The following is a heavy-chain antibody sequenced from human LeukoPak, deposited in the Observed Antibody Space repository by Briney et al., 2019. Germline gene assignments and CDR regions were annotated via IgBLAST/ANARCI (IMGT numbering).Heavy chain of an antibody. CDR1: GYTFTSYY. CDR3: ARGYGSGNYYSINFDY. Sequence: ASVKVSCKASGYTFTSYYMHWVRQAPGQGLEWMGIINPSGGSTSYAQKFQGRVTMTRDTSNTTAYMELSRLRSDDTAVYYCARGYGSGNYYSINFDYWGQGTLVTVSS. J-gene: IGHJ4*02. D-gene: IGHD3-10*01. V-gene: IGHV1-46*01. CDR2: INPSGGST.